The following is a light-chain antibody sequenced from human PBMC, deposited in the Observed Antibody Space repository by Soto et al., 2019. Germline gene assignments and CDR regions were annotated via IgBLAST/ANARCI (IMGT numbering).Light chain of an antibody. J-gene: IGLJ1*01. Sequence: QSVVTEPPCASLSPGQSVTMSCTGTRSDVGGYKYVSWYQQHPGKAPKLMIYEVSKRPSGVPDRFSGSKSGNTASLTVSGLQAEDEADYYCSSYAGSNYVFGTGTKVTVL. CDR3: SSYAGSNYV. CDR2: EVS. CDR1: RSDVGGYKY. V-gene: IGLV2-8*01.